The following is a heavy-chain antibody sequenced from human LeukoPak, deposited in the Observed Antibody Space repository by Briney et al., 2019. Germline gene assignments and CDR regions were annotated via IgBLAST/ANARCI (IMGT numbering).Heavy chain of an antibody. CDR1: GGSITSSSYY. Sequence: SETLSLTCTVSGGSITSSSYYWGWIRQPPGKGPEWIGSIYYSGSTNYNPSLKSRVTISLDTSKNQFSLKLSSVTAADTAVYYCASGHYYYYMDVWGKGTTVTVSS. J-gene: IGHJ6*03. CDR2: IYYSGST. V-gene: IGHV4-39*07. CDR3: ASGHYYYYMDV.